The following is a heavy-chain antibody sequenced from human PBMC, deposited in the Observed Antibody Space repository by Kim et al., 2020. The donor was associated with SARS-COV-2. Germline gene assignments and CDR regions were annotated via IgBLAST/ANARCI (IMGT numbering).Heavy chain of an antibody. D-gene: IGHD1-26*01. V-gene: IGHV3-7*01. J-gene: IGHJ4*02. CDR3: ARDAWAQGWTDGFDY. Sequence: GGSLRLSCAASGFTFTSFWMSWVRQAPGKGLEWVVNINQHGSETKYVDSVKGRFTISRDNAKDSVYLQMNNLRAEDRAVYYCARDAWAQGWTDGFDYWGQGTLVTVSS. CDR2: INQHGSET. CDR1: GFTFTSFW.